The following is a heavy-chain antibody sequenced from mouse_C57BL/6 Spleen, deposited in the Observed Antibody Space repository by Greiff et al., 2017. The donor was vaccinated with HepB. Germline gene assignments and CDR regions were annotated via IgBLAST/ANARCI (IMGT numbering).Heavy chain of an antibody. CDR2: IDPNSGGT. J-gene: IGHJ1*03. D-gene: IGHD1-1*01. CDR3: AGYYGSSYVGDWYFDV. V-gene: IGHV1-72*01. Sequence: QVQLKQSGAELVKPRASVKLSCKASGYTFTSYWMHWVKQRPGRGLEWIGRIDPNSGGTKYNEKFKSKATLTVDKPSSTAYMQLSSLTSEDSAVYYCAGYYGSSYVGDWYFDVWGTGTTVTVSS. CDR1: GYTFTSYW.